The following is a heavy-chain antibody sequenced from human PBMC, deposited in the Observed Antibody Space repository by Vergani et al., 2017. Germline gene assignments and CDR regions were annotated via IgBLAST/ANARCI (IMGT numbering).Heavy chain of an antibody. D-gene: IGHD6-13*01. CDR1: GGSISSSSYY. J-gene: IGHJ4*02. CDR3: ARGIAAAGTH. CDR2: IYYSGST. Sequence: QLQLQESGPGLVKPSENLSLTCTVSGGSISSSSYYWGWIRQPPGKGLEWIGSIYYSGSTYYNPSLKSRVTISVDTSKNQFSLKLSSVTAADTAVYYCARGIAAAGTHWGQGTLVTVSS. V-gene: IGHV4-39*01.